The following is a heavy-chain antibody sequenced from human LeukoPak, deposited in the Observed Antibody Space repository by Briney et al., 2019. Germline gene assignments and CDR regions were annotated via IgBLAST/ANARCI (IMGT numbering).Heavy chain of an antibody. Sequence: AASVKVSCKTSGYTFTTYGISWVRQAPGQGLEWMGWISAYNGNTNYAQKLQGRVTMTTDTSTSTAYMELRSLRSDDTAVYYCARAQSVYDSSGYYHVDDYWGQGTLVTVSS. J-gene: IGHJ4*02. V-gene: IGHV1-18*01. CDR1: GYTFTTYG. CDR2: ISAYNGNT. D-gene: IGHD3-22*01. CDR3: ARAQSVYDSSGYYHVDDY.